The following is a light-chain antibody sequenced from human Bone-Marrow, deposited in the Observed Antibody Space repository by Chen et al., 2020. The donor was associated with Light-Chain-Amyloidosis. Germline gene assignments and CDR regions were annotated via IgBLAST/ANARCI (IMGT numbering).Light chain of an antibody. V-gene: IGKV3-15*01. Sequence: EIVMTQSPATLSVSPGERATLSCRASQSVSSNLAWYQQKPGQAPRLLIYGASTRATGIPARFSGRGSGTEFTLTISSLQSEDFAVDYCQQYNNWPPMYTFGQGTKLEIK. CDR1: QSVSSN. CDR2: GAS. CDR3: QQYNNWPPMYT. J-gene: IGKJ2*01.